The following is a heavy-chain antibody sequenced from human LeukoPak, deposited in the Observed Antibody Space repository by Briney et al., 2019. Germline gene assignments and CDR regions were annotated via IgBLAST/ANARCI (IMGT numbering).Heavy chain of an antibody. J-gene: IGHJ6*03. D-gene: IGHD6-13*01. CDR1: GFTFSSYW. CDR3: AKDPRYSSSFFTIHFYYYYMDV. CDR2: ISYDGSNK. Sequence: GGSLRLSCAASGFTFSSYWMSWVRQAPGKGLEWVAVISYDGSNKYYADSVKGRFTISRDNSKNTLYLQMNSLRAEDTAVYYCAKDPRYSSSFFTIHFYYYYMDVWGKGTTVTVSS. V-gene: IGHV3-30*18.